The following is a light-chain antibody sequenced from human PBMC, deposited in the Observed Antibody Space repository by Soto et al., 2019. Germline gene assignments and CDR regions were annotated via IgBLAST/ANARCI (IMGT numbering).Light chain of an antibody. CDR2: GAT. CDR3: QQLFMYPPT. J-gene: IGKJ3*01. Sequence: IPLTQSPSSLSASMGDRVTITCRASQGIINYLAWYQQKPGKAPKLLIYGATTLQGGVPSRFSGSGSVTDFTLTVSSLQPEDLATYCCQQLFMYPPTFGPGTKVDIK. V-gene: IGKV1-9*01. CDR1: QGIINY.